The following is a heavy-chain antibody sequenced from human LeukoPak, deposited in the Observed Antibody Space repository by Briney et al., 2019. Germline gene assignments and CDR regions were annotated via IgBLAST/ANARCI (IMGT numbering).Heavy chain of an antibody. CDR2: IDWDDDK. J-gene: IGHJ6*02. V-gene: IGHV2-70*11. CDR3: ARTHYYGSGSSPYGMDV. CDR1: GFSLSTSGMC. Sequence: GSGPTLVKLTQTLTLTCTFSGFSLSTSGMCVSWIRQPPGKALEWLARIDWDDDKYYSTSLKTRLTISKDTSKNQVVLTMTNMDPVDTATYYCARTHYYGSGSSPYGMDVWGQGTTVTVSS. D-gene: IGHD3-10*01.